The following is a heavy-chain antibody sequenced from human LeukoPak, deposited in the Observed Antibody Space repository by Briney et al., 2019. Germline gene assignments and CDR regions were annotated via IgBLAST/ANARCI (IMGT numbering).Heavy chain of an antibody. CDR2: INPNSGGT. CDR1: GYTFTGYY. CDR3: ARDRFRSLLGWFDP. D-gene: IGHD2-15*01. Sequence: RASVKVSCKASGYTFTGYYMHWVRQAPGQGLEWMGWINPNSGGTNYAQKFQGRVAMTRDTSINTAYMELSRLRSDDTAVYYCARDRFRSLLGWFDPWGQGTLVTVSS. J-gene: IGHJ5*02. V-gene: IGHV1-2*02.